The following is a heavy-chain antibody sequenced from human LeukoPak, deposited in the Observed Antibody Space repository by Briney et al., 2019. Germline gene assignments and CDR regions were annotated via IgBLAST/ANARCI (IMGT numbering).Heavy chain of an antibody. CDR1: GFTFSSYN. CDR3: ARALFDLLTGYYPYLDY. Sequence: PGGSLRLSCAASGFTFSSYNMNWVRQAPGKGLEWVSYISSGSRTIYYADSVKGRFTISRDNAKNSLYLQMSSLRAEDTAVYYCARALFDLLTGYYPYLDYWGPGTLVTVSS. J-gene: IGHJ4*02. CDR2: ISSGSRTI. V-gene: IGHV3-48*01. D-gene: IGHD3-9*01.